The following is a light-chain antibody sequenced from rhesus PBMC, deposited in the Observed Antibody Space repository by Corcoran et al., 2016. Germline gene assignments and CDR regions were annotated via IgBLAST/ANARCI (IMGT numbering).Light chain of an antibody. CDR2: EVS. J-gene: IGKJ2*01. Sequence: DIVMTQTPLSLPVTLGEPASISCRSSQSLLDSEDGNTYLEWYLQKQGQSPQLLIYEVSNRASGVPDRFSCSGADTDFTLKISRVEAEDVGVYYCMQALEFPYSFGQGTKVEIK. CDR1: QSLLDSEDGNTY. CDR3: MQALEFPYS. V-gene: IGKV2-104*01.